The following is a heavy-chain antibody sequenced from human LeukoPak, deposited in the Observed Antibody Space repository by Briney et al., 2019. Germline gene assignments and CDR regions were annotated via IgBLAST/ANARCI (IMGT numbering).Heavy chain of an antibody. CDR3: AGLGYCSGGSCSSFDY. CDR2: ISTSRTYI. Sequence: GGSLTLPCAASRFTFSSYSMTWVRQARGKALECVSYISTSRTYIYSEDSVQDRFTISRDNGKNSLYVRMNSLRAEDTAVYYCAGLGYCSGGSCSSFDYWGQGTLVTVSS. J-gene: IGHJ4*02. CDR1: RFTFSSYS. V-gene: IGHV3-21*01. D-gene: IGHD2-15*01.